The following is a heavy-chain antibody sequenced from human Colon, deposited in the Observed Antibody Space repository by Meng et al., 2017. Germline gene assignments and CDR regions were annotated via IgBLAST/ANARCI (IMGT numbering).Heavy chain of an antibody. CDR3: AAIFGLGPGY. Sequence: QVRMQEAGPGWVKPSGTLSLTFDGAGGSINSSDWWSWVRQPPGKGLEWIAEIFHSGSTNYKSSLKSRATISVDRSKNQFSLKLNSVTAADTAVYYCAAIFGLGPGYWGQGTLVTVSS. V-gene: IGHV4-4*02. J-gene: IGHJ4*02. CDR1: GGSINSSDW. CDR2: IFHSGST. D-gene: IGHD3-3*01.